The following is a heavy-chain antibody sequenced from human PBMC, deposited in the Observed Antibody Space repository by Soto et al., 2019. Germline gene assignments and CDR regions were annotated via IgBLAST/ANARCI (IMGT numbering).Heavy chain of an antibody. CDR3: GRGLFAGDY. D-gene: IGHD3-16*01. CDR2: INPMGGST. CDR1: GYTFTSSD. V-gene: IGHV1-46*03. J-gene: IGHJ4*02. Sequence: QVQLVQSGAEVKKPGASVKVSCKASGYTFTSSDIHWVRQAPGQGLEWMAIINPMGGSTNYAQKFQGRVTVTMDTSASTVYMELSSLRSEDTAVYYCGRGLFAGDYWGQGTLVTVSS.